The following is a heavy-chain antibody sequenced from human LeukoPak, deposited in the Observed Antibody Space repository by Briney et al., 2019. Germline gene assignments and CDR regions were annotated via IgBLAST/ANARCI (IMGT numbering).Heavy chain of an antibody. V-gene: IGHV3-49*03. CDR2: IRSKAYGGTT. J-gene: IGHJ2*01. D-gene: IGHD3-22*01. CDR1: GFTFGDYA. CDR3: AKASAMIVVVEGWYFDL. Sequence: GGSLRLSCTASGFTFGDYAMSWFRQAPGKGLEWVGFIRSKAYGGTTEYAASVKGRFTISRDDSKSIAYLQMNSLRAEDTAVYYCAKASAMIVVVEGWYFDLWGRGTLVTVSS.